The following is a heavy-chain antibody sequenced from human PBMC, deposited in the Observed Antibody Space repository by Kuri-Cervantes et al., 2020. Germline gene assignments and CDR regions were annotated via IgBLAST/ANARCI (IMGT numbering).Heavy chain of an antibody. CDR2: MNPNSGNT. J-gene: IGHJ6*02. V-gene: IGHV1-8*01. Sequence: GESLKISCKASGYTFTSYDINWVRQATGQGLEWMGWMNPNSGNTGYAQKFQGRVTMTRNTSISTAYMELSSLRSDDTAVYYCARDHPQVITMIVVDYYYYYGMDVWGQGTTVTVSS. D-gene: IGHD3-22*01. CDR1: GYTFTSYD. CDR3: ARDHPQVITMIVVDYYYYYGMDV.